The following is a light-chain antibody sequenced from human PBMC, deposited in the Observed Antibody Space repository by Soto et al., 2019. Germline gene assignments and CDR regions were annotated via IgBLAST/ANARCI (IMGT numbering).Light chain of an antibody. J-gene: IGKJ2*01. CDR1: QSISSW. Sequence: DIQMTQSPSTLSASVGDRVTITCRASQSISSWLAWYQQKPEKAPKLLIYKASSLESGVPSRFSGSGSGTEFTLTISSLQPDDFATYYCQQYNSYPYTFGQGTKVDIK. CDR3: QQYNSYPYT. CDR2: KAS. V-gene: IGKV1-5*03.